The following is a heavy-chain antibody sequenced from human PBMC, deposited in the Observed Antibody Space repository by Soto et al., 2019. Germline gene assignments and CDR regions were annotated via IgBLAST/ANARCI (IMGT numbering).Heavy chain of an antibody. CDR3: ARDQIGTSCYDY. J-gene: IGHJ4*02. CDR1: GGSISSHY. CDR2: IYHTGRT. Sequence: SETLSLTCTVSGGSISSHYWIWIRQTPEKGLEWIGYIYHTGRTSYNPSLKSRVTMSVDTSKKQFSLRLSSVTPADTAVYYCARDQIGTSCYDYWGQGILVTVSS. V-gene: IGHV4-59*11. D-gene: IGHD2-2*01.